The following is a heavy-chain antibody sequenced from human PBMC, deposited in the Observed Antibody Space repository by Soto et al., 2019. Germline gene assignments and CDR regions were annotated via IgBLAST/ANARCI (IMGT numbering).Heavy chain of an antibody. CDR3: AREAPSLWFGELLHIYYYYGMDV. Sequence: SQTLSLPCAISGDSVSSNSAAWNWIRQSPSRGLEWLGRTYYRSKWYNDYAVSVKSRITINPDTSKNQFSLQLNSVTPEDTAVYYCAREAPSLWFGELLHIYYYYGMDVWGQGTTVTVSS. V-gene: IGHV6-1*01. J-gene: IGHJ6*02. D-gene: IGHD3-10*01. CDR2: TYYRSKWYN. CDR1: GDSVSSNSAA.